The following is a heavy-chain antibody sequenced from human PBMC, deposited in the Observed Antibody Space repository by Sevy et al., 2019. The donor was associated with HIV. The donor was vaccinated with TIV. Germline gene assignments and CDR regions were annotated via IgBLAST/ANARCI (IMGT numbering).Heavy chain of an antibody. CDR2: INTNTRNP. V-gene: IGHV7-4-1*02. CDR3: ARELGPFDY. CDR1: GYNFRSYN. Sequence: ASVKVSCKASGYNFRSYNMNWVRQAPGQGLEWMGWINTNTRNPTYVQGFTGRFVFSLDTSVSTAYLEISSLKAEDTAVYYCARELGPFDYWGQGTRVTVSS. J-gene: IGHJ4*02. D-gene: IGHD3-16*01.